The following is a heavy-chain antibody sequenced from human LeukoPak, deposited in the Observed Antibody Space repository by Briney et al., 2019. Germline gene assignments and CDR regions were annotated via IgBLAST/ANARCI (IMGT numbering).Heavy chain of an antibody. D-gene: IGHD1-1*01. V-gene: IGHV3-21*01. CDR2: ISSSSSYI. Sequence: GGSLRLSCAASGFTFSSYSMNWVRQAPGKGLEWVSSISSSSSYIYYGDSVRGRFTISRDNAKNSLYLQMNSLRAEDTAVYYCARWRNNWNGYYYYGMDVWGQGTTVTVSS. CDR3: ARWRNNWNGYYYYGMDV. J-gene: IGHJ6*02. CDR1: GFTFSSYS.